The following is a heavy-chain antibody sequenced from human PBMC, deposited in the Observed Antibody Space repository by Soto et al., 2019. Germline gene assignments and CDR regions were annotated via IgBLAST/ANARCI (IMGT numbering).Heavy chain of an antibody. Sequence: HPGGSLRLSCAASGFTFSSYAMSWVRQAPGKGLEWVSAISGSGGSTYYADSVKGRFTISRDNSKNTLYLQMNSLRAEDTAVYYCAKVRDSNYEFDYWGQGTLVTVSS. V-gene: IGHV3-23*01. J-gene: IGHJ4*02. CDR2: ISGSGGST. D-gene: IGHD4-4*01. CDR1: GFTFSSYA. CDR3: AKVRDSNYEFDY.